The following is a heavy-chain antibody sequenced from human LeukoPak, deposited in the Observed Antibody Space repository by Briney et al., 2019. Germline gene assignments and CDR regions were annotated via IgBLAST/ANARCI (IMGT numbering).Heavy chain of an antibody. CDR1: GGSFSGYY. J-gene: IGHJ6*03. CDR3: ARQTGAYYYYMDV. CDR2: INHSGST. D-gene: IGHD7-27*01. V-gene: IGHV4-34*01. Sequence: SETLSLTCAVYGGSFSGYYWSWIRQPPGKGLEWIGEINHSGSTNYNPPLKSRVTISVDTSKNQFSLKLSSVTAADTAVYYCARQTGAYYYYMDVWGKGTTVTVSS.